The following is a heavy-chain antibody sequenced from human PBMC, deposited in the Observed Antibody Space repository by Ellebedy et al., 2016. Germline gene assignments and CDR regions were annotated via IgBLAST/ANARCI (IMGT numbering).Heavy chain of an antibody. Sequence: ASVKVSXKASGYTFTNYDTMWVRQASGQGLEWVGWMNPDSGNTGYAQKFQGRVTLTRDTSRNTAYLDLSNLRSDDTAVYFCARCPQGTYSLAFFTPWGQGTLVTVSS. CDR2: MNPDSGNT. V-gene: IGHV1-8*01. J-gene: IGHJ5*02. CDR3: ARCPQGTYSLAFFTP. D-gene: IGHD2-21*01. CDR1: GYTFTNYD.